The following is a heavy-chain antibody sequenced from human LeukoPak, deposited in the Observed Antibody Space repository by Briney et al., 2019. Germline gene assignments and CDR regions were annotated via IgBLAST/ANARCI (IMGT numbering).Heavy chain of an antibody. CDR1: EFSVGSNY. V-gene: IGHV3-66*01. Sequence: GGSLRLSCAASEFSVGSNYMTWVRQAPGKGLEWVSLIYSGGSTYYADSVKGRFTISRDNSKNTLYLQMNSLRAEDTAVYYCAKDPYDSSGRPFSVAFDIWGQGTMVTVSS. D-gene: IGHD3-22*01. J-gene: IGHJ3*02. CDR3: AKDPYDSSGRPFSVAFDI. CDR2: IYSGGST.